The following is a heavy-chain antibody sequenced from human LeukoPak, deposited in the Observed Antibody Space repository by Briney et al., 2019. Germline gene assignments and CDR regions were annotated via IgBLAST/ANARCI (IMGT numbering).Heavy chain of an antibody. CDR2: TFNSGST. CDR3: ATIYCSGTSCGNMDV. Sequence: SETLSLTCTVSGASVSSYYWNWIRQPPGRGLEWVGYTFNSGSTKYNPSLKSRVTISVDTSKNQFSLKLSSVTAADTAVYYCATIYCSGTSCGNMDVWGKGTMVTVS. CDR1: GASVSSYY. D-gene: IGHD2-2*01. V-gene: IGHV4-59*02. J-gene: IGHJ6*03.